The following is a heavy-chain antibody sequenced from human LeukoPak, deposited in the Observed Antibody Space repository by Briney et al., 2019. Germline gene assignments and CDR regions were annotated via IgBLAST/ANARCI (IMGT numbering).Heavy chain of an antibody. J-gene: IGHJ4*02. CDR1: RGSISSSGYY. V-gene: IGHV4-39*01. CDR2: MYYSGTT. Sequence: PSETLSLTCSLSRGSISSSGYYSGWIRQPPGQWLEWIGSMYYSGTTYYNPSLKSRVTISVDTSKNQFSLKLTSVTAADTAVYYCARRSGSYFSHFDYWGQGNLVTVSS. D-gene: IGHD1-26*01. CDR3: ARRSGSYFSHFDY.